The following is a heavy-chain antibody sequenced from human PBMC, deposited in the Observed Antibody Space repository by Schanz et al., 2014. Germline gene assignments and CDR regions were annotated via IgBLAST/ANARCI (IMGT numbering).Heavy chain of an antibody. J-gene: IGHJ4*02. CDR2: ITSGSAK. CDR3: ARDGYNAYDLKRGDY. V-gene: IGHV3-11*04. Sequence: QVQLVESGGGLVKPGGSLRLSCTASGFTFRDYQMTWIRQAPGKGLEWVSYITSGSAKFYADSVKGRFTISRDNAKNSLYLQMNSLRAEDTAVYYCARDGYNAYDLKRGDYWGQGTQVAVSS. D-gene: IGHD5-12*01. CDR1: GFTFRDYQ.